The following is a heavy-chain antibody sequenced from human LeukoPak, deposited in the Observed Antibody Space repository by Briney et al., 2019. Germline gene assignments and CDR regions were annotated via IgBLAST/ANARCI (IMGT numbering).Heavy chain of an antibody. J-gene: IGHJ5*02. CDR3: ARNSAVATSRSWFDP. V-gene: IGHV4-59*08. CDR2: AYYSGST. Sequence: PSETLSLTCSVFDGSISNYYWSWIRQPPGKRLEWIGYAYYSGSTTYNPSLESRVTISVDTSKNQFSLKLTAVTAADTAVYYCARNSAVATSRSWFDPWGQGTLVTVSS. D-gene: IGHD6-19*01. CDR1: DGSISNYY.